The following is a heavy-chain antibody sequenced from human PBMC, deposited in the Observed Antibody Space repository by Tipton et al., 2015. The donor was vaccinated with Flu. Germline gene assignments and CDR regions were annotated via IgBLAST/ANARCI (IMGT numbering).Heavy chain of an antibody. Sequence: TLSLTCAVSGYSLSSGYYWGWIRQPPGKGLEWIGSIFHTGTTSYSPSLKSRVTISVDTSKNQFSLRLSSVTAADTAVYYCARHTGDSVRGVIDYWGQGTLVTVSS. J-gene: IGHJ4*02. CDR1: GYSLSSGYY. D-gene: IGHD3-10*02. CDR2: IFHTGTT. CDR3: ARHTGDSVRGVIDY. V-gene: IGHV4-38-2*01.